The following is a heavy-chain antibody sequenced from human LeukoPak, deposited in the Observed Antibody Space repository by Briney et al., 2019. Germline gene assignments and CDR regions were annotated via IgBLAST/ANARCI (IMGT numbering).Heavy chain of an antibody. D-gene: IGHD3-3*01. J-gene: IGHJ6*03. V-gene: IGHV3-11*04. Sequence: GGSLRLSCAASGFTFSDYYMSWIRQAPGKGLEWVSYISSSGSTIYFADSVQGRFTISRDNAKNSLYLQMNSLRAEDTAVYYCAREGPHYDFWSGYQEYYYYMDVWGKGTTVTVSS. CDR3: AREGPHYDFWSGYQEYYYYMDV. CDR1: GFTFSDYY. CDR2: ISSSGSTI.